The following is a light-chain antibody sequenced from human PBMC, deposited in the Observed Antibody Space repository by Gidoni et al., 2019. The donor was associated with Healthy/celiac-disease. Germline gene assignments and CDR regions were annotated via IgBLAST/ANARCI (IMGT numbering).Light chain of an antibody. CDR3: QQLNSYPLFT. V-gene: IGKV1-9*01. Sequence: IQLTQYPSSLSASVGDRVTITCRASQGISSYLVWYQQKPGKAPKLLIYAASTLQSGVPSRFSGSGSGTDFTLTISSLQPEDFATYYCQQLNSYPLFTFXPXTKVDIK. CDR1: QGISSY. CDR2: AAS. J-gene: IGKJ3*01.